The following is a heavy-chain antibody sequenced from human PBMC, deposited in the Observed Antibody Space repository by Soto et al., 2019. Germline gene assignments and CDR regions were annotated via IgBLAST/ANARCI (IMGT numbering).Heavy chain of an antibody. D-gene: IGHD3-16*01. CDR3: AQDLPPPQYDYIGGIPTVVEY. J-gene: IGHJ4*02. Sequence: HPGGSLRLSCADSGFTFSSYAMSWVRQAPGKGLEWVSAISGSGGSTYYADSVKGRFTISRDTSKNTLYLQINSLRAEDTAGYYCAQDLPPPQYDYIGGIPTVVEYWGQGTLVNVSS. V-gene: IGHV3-23*01. CDR2: ISGSGGST. CDR1: GFTFSSYA.